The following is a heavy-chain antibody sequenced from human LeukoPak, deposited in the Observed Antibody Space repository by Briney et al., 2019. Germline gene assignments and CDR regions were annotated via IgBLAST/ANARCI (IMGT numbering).Heavy chain of an antibody. CDR1: GFTFSSYE. CDR3: ARDGSQYSTSSFDY. Sequence: GGSLRLSCAASGFTFSSYEMNWVRQAPGKGLAWVSYISSSGSTIYYADSVKGRFTISRDNAKNSLYLQMNSLRAEDTAVYYCARDGSQYSTSSFDYWGQGTLVTVSS. D-gene: IGHD6-6*01. J-gene: IGHJ4*02. CDR2: ISSSGSTI. V-gene: IGHV3-48*03.